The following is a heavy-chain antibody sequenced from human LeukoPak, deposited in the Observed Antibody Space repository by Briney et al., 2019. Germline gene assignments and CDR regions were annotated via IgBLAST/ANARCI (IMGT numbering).Heavy chain of an antibody. CDR3: AKVRKATENDY. D-gene: IGHD5-12*01. J-gene: IGHJ4*02. CDR1: GFTFSHYA. V-gene: IGHV3-23*01. CDR2: ISGSGGST. Sequence: GGSLRLSCAASGFTFSHYAMSWVRQAPGKGLEWVSAISGSGGSTYYADSVEGRFTISRDNSKNTLYLQMNSLRAEDTAVYYCAKVRKATENDYWGQGTLVTVSS.